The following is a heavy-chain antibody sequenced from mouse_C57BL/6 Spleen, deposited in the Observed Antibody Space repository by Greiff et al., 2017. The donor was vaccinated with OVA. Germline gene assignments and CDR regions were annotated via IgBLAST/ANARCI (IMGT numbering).Heavy chain of an antibody. Sequence: VLLVESGGGLVKPGGSLKLSCAASGFTFSDYGMHWVRQAPEKGLEWVAYISSGSSTIYYADTVKGRFTISRDNAKNTLFLQMTSLRSEDTAMDYCARSLLLHWYFDVWGTGTTVTVSS. CDR3: ARSLLLHWYFDV. D-gene: IGHD2-1*01. J-gene: IGHJ1*03. CDR1: GFTFSDYG. V-gene: IGHV5-17*01. CDR2: ISSGSSTI.